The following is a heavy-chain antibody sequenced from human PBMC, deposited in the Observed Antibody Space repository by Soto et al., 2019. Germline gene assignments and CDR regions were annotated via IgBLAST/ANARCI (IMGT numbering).Heavy chain of an antibody. CDR2: IYTSGST. Sequence: SETLSLTCTVSGGSISSYYWSWIRQPAGKGLEWIGRIYTSGSTNYNPSLKSRVTMSVDTSKNQFSLKLSSVTAADTAVYYCARDSFYDSSGYPGAFDIWGHGTMVTVSS. CDR1: GGSISSYY. CDR3: ARDSFYDSSGYPGAFDI. J-gene: IGHJ3*02. D-gene: IGHD3-22*01. V-gene: IGHV4-4*07.